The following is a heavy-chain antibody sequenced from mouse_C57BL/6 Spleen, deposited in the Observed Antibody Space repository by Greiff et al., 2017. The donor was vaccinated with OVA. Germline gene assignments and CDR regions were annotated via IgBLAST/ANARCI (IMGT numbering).Heavy chain of an antibody. J-gene: IGHJ1*03. V-gene: IGHV1-42*01. CDR3: ARGDGHWYFDV. CDR1: GYSFTGYY. CDR2: INPSTGGT. Sequence: VQLKQSGPELVKPGASVKISCKASGYSFTGYYMNWVKQSPEKSLEWIGEINPSTGGTTYNQKFKAKATLTVDKSSSTAYMQHKSLTSEDSAVYYCARGDGHWYFDVWGTGTTVTVSA.